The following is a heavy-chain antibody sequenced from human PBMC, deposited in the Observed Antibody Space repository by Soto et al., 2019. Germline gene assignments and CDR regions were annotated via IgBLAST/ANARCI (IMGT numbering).Heavy chain of an antibody. J-gene: IGHJ3*01. V-gene: IGHV4-59*12. Sequence: KSSETLSLTCTVSGASITSSYWSWIRQSSEKGLERIGFVHHTGHTNYNPSLKGRASISVDTSKNQFSLKLTSVTPADTAKYYCARGYYDSRGQSNTFDVWGRGTTVTVSS. CDR2: VHHTGHT. D-gene: IGHD3-22*01. CDR3: ARGYYDSRGQSNTFDV. CDR1: GASITSSY.